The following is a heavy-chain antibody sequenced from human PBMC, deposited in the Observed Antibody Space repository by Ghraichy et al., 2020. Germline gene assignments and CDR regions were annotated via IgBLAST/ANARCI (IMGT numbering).Heavy chain of an antibody. CDR2: ISSNGGST. CDR3: VKDQNGPPAAGRTRMDYYYGMDV. Sequence: GGSLRLSCSASGFTFSSYAMHWVRQAPGKGLEYVSAISSNGGSTYYADSVKGRFTISRDNSKNTLYLQMSSLRAEDTAVYYCVKDQNGPPAAGRTRMDYYYGMDVWGQGTTVTVSS. J-gene: IGHJ6*02. D-gene: IGHD6-13*01. CDR1: GFTFSSYA. V-gene: IGHV3-64D*06.